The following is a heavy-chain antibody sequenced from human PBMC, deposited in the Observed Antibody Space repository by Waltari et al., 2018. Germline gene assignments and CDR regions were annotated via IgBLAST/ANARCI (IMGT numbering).Heavy chain of an antibody. Sequence: QVQLQESGPGLVKPSETLSLTCTVPGGSISSYYWSWIRQPPGKGLEWIGYIYYSGSTNYNPSLKSRVTISVDTSKNQFSLKLSSVTAADTAVYYCARGIAARPYYYYYGMDVWGQGTTVTVSS. J-gene: IGHJ6*02. CDR3: ARGIAARPYYYYYGMDV. CDR1: GGSISSYY. D-gene: IGHD6-6*01. CDR2: IYYSGST. V-gene: IGHV4-59*01.